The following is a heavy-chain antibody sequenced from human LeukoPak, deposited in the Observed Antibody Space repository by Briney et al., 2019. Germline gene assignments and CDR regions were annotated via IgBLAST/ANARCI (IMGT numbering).Heavy chain of an antibody. J-gene: IGHJ4*02. CDR2: IYSSGST. CDR3: ASSGYYYHLDY. CDR1: GGSISSGNYY. V-gene: IGHV4-61*02. Sequence: SETLSLTCTVSGGSISSGNYYWSWIRQPAGKGLEWIGRIYSSGSTNYNPSLKSRVTISVDTSKNQFSLKLSSVTAADTAVYYCASSGYYYHLDYWGQGTLVTVSS. D-gene: IGHD3-22*01.